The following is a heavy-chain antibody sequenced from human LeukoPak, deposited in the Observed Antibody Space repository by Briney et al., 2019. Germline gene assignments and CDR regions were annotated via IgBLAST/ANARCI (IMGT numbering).Heavy chain of an antibody. D-gene: IGHD1-14*01. CDR1: GFNFSTSW. CDR3: AKLSATYHLDY. Sequence: GESLQISCKGSGFNFSTSWIGWVRQMPGKGLEWMGIIYPGDSDTSYSPSFQGQVTISADKSINTAYLQWSSLRASDTAIYYCAKLSATYHLDYWGQGTLVTVSS. V-gene: IGHV5-51*01. CDR2: IYPGDSDT. J-gene: IGHJ4*02.